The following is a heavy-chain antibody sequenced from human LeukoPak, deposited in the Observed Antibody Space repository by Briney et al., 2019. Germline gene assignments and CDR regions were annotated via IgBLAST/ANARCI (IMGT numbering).Heavy chain of an antibody. Sequence: ASVKVSCKASGYTFTSYGISWVRQAPGQGLEWMGRINPNSGGTNYAQKFQGRVTMTRDTSISTAYMELSRLRSDDTAVYYCASFPSITMTGQWGQGTLVTVSS. V-gene: IGHV1-2*06. D-gene: IGHD3-22*01. CDR1: GYTFTSYG. CDR3: ASFPSITMTGQ. J-gene: IGHJ4*02. CDR2: INPNSGGT.